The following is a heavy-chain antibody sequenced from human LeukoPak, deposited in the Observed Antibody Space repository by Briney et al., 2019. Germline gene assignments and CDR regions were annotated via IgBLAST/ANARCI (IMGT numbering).Heavy chain of an antibody. CDR2: FDPEDGET. Sequence: ASVKVSCKVSGYTLTELSMHWVRQAPGKGLEWMGGFDPEDGETIYVQKFQGRVTMTEDTSTDTAYMELSSLRSEDTAVYYCATGALAYCGGDCYSAAFDIWGQGTMVTVSS. CDR1: GYTLTELS. J-gene: IGHJ3*02. V-gene: IGHV1-24*01. CDR3: ATGALAYCGGDCYSAAFDI. D-gene: IGHD2-21*02.